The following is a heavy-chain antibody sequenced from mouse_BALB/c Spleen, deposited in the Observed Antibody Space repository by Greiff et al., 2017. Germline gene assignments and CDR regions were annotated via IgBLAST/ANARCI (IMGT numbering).Heavy chain of an antibody. J-gene: IGHJ4*01. Sequence: VKLMESGPGLVAPSQSLSITCTASGFSFTSYGVHWVRQPPGKGLEWLGVIWAGGSTNYNSALMSRLSISKDNSKSQVFLKMTSLQTDDTAMYYCARECSYGAMDYWGQGTSVTVSS. V-gene: IGHV2-9*02. CDR1: GFSFTSYG. CDR3: ARECSYGAMDY. D-gene: IGHD1-1*01. CDR2: IWAGGST.